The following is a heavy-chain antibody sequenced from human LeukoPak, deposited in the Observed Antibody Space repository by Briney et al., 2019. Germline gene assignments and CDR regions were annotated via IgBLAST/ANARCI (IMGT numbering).Heavy chain of an antibody. V-gene: IGHV3-11*03. CDR3: ARSLGYCSGGHCYYAFDI. J-gene: IGHJ3*02. CDR2: ISSSSAYI. Sequence: PGGSLRLSCAASGFTFSDLYMSWIRQAPGKGLEWLSYISSSSAYIHYADSVKGRFTISRDNTKNSLYLQMNSLRADDTAVYYCARSLGYCSGGHCYYAFDIWGQGTMVTVPS. CDR1: GFTFSDLY. D-gene: IGHD2-15*01.